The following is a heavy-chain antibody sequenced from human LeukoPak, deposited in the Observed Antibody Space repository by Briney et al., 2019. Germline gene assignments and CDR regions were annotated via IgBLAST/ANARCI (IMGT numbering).Heavy chain of an antibody. Sequence: GGSLTLSCAASGFTFSSYSMDWVRQAPGKGLEWVSSISSSSSYIYYADSVKGRFTISRDNAKNSLYLQMNSLRAEDTAVYYCARMHDYGGRCFDYWGQGTLVTVSS. V-gene: IGHV3-21*01. CDR3: ARMHDYGGRCFDY. D-gene: IGHD4-23*01. CDR2: ISSSSSYI. CDR1: GFTFSSYS. J-gene: IGHJ4*02.